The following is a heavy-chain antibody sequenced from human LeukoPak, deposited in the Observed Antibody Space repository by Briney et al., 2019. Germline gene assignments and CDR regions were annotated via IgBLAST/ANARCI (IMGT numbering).Heavy chain of an antibody. CDR1: GGSISSYY. J-gene: IGHJ4*02. V-gene: IGHV4-59*01. Sequence: SETLSLTCTVSGGSISSYYWSWIRQPPGQGLEWIGNIYYSGSTNYNPSLKSPVTISVDTSKNQFSLKLHSVTAADTAVYYCAREADIAAAVYYFDYWGQGNLVTVSS. CDR3: AREADIAAAVYYFDY. CDR2: IYYSGST. D-gene: IGHD6-13*01.